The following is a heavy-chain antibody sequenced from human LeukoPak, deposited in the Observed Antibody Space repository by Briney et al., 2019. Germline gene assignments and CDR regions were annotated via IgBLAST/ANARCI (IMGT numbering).Heavy chain of an antibody. D-gene: IGHD3-22*01. CDR1: GYTFTGYY. Sequence: GASVKVSCKASGYTFTGYYMHWVRQAPGQGLEWMGWSNPNSGGTNYAQKFQGRVTITRNTSISTAYLELSSLRSEDTAIYYCARMYYYDNSGDDNWFDPWGQGTLVTVSS. V-gene: IGHV1-2*02. CDR3: ARMYYYDNSGDDNWFDP. J-gene: IGHJ5*02. CDR2: SNPNSGGT.